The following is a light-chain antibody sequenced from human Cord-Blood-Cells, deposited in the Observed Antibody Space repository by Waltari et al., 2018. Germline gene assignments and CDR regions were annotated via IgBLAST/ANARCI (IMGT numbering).Light chain of an antibody. CDR3: QQYYSTPLT. V-gene: IGKV4-1*01. Sequence: DIVMTQSPDSLAVSLGERATINCKSSQSVLYSSNNKNYLAWYQQKPGQPPKLLIYWASTRESWVPDRFSGGGSGTDFTLTISSLQAEDVAVYYCQQYYSTPLTFGGGTKVEIK. CDR1: QSVLYSSNNKNY. J-gene: IGKJ4*01. CDR2: WAS.